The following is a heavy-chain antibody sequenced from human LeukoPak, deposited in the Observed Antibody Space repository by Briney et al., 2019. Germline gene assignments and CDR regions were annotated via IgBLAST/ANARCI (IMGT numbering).Heavy chain of an antibody. CDR1: GFTFSSYE. CDR3: ARSLGSKWFGEAEGAFDI. CDR2: ISSSGSTI. Sequence: GGSLRLSCAASGFTFSSYEMNWVRQAPGKGLEWVSYISSSGSTIYYADSVKGRFTISRDNAKNSLYLQMNSLRAEDTAVYYCARSLGSKWFGEAEGAFDIWGQGTMVTVSS. J-gene: IGHJ3*02. D-gene: IGHD3-10*01. V-gene: IGHV3-48*03.